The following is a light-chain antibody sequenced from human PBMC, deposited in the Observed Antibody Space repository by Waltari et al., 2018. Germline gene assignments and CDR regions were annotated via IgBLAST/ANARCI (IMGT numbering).Light chain of an antibody. J-gene: IGKJ3*01. CDR1: QSVGSTY. Sequence: EIVLTQSPGPLSLSPGERATLSCRASQSVGSTYLAWYQQKPGQAPSLLIYGASSRATGIPDRFSGSGSGTDFTLTISRLEPEDFAVYYCQQYSRSPRLITFGPGTKVDIK. CDR3: QQYSRSPRLIT. V-gene: IGKV3-20*01. CDR2: GAS.